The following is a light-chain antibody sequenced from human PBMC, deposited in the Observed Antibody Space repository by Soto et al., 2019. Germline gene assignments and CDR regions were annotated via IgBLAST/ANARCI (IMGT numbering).Light chain of an antibody. CDR1: QAINNY. Sequence: DIQMTQSPSSLSASVGDRVTITCRASQAINNYLAWYQQKPGKVPTLLISAASTLQSGVPSRFSGSGSGTDFTLTISSLQPEDVATYYCQKFYAVPTFGGGTKVEI. CDR3: QKFYAVPT. V-gene: IGKV1-27*01. J-gene: IGKJ4*01. CDR2: AAS.